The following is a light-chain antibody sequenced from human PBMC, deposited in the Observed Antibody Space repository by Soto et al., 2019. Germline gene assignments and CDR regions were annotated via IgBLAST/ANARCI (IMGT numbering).Light chain of an antibody. CDR2: ASS. V-gene: IGKV1-39*01. Sequence: DIQMTQSPSSLSASVRDRVTITCQASQSISAYLNWYQQKKGKAPKLLIYASSSVQSGVPSRFSGSGLGTNFTLTISGLQPEDSATYYCQQSYNIPPAFGPGTKV. J-gene: IGKJ1*01. CDR3: QQSYNIPPA. CDR1: QSISAY.